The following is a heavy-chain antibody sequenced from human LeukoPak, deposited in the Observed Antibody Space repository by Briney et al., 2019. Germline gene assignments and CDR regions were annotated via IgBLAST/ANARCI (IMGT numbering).Heavy chain of an antibody. CDR3: ARSVAAAGTRPRMWTNWFDP. Sequence: SETLSLTCIVSGGSISSTSYYWGWIRQSPGKGLEWIGSIYYSGSTYYNPSLKSRVTISVDTSKNQFSLKLSSVTAADTAVYYCARSVAAAGTRPRMWTNWFDPWGQGTLVTVSS. CDR2: IYYSGST. D-gene: IGHD6-13*01. CDR1: GGSISSTSYY. J-gene: IGHJ5*02. V-gene: IGHV4-39*01.